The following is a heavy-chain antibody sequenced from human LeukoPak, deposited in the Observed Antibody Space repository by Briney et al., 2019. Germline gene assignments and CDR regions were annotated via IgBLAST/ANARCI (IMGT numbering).Heavy chain of an antibody. CDR1: GGSISSYY. V-gene: IGHV4-59*01. D-gene: IGHD1-26*01. Sequence: SETLSLTCTVSGGSISSYYWSWIRQPPGKGLEWIGYIYYSGSTNYNPSLKSRVTISVDTSKNQFSLKLSSVTAADTAVYYCARGVFYSGYVDYWGQGTLVTVSS. J-gene: IGHJ4*02. CDR2: IYYSGST. CDR3: ARGVFYSGYVDY.